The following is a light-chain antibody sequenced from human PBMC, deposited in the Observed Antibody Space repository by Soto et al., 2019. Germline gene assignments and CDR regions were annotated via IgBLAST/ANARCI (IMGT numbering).Light chain of an antibody. V-gene: IGKV1-39*01. Sequence: DIQLTQSPSSLSASVGDRVTITCRTSQTIRNYLNWYQQRPGKAPKLLIYAASSLQRGVPSRFSGRGSGTDFTLTISSLQPEDFASYYCQHSYSTPYTFGQGTDLEIK. CDR3: QHSYSTPYT. CDR2: AAS. J-gene: IGKJ2*01. CDR1: QTIRNY.